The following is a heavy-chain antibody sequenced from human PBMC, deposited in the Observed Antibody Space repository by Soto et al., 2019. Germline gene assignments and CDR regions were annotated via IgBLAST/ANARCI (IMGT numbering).Heavy chain of an antibody. D-gene: IGHD6-6*01. CDR1: GFTFSYYG. CDR3: AKDRSMAARLSPIDD. J-gene: IGHJ4*02. Sequence: GGSLRLSCAASGFTFSYYGIHWVRQAPGKGLEWLALISHDGGKKFYADSVKGRFTISRDNSKNTLYLEMNSLRAEDTAIYYCAKDRSMAARLSPIDDWGQGTLVTVSS. CDR2: ISHDGGKK. V-gene: IGHV3-30*18.